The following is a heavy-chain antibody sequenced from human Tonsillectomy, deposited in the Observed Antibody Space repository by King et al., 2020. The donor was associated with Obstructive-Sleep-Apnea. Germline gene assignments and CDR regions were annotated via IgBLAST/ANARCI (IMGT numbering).Heavy chain of an antibody. J-gene: IGHJ4*02. CDR2: IYYRGIT. Sequence: QVQLQESGPGLVKPSENLSLTYTVSVCFIGTRYFWSWIRQPPGKWLEWNGRIYYRGITFYNPSLKSRVTISVDKSKTQVSLNLRSVTGADTAVYYCASGPSLGEEDDYWGQGTLVTVSS. V-gene: IGHV4-38-2*02. D-gene: IGHD2-21*01. CDR3: ASGPSLGEEDDY. CDR1: VCFIGTRYF.